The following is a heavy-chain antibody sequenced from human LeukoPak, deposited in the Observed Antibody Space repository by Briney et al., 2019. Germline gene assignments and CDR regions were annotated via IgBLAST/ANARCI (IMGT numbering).Heavy chain of an antibody. Sequence: PSETLSLTCAVSGGSISSGGYSWSWIRQPPGKGLEWIGYIYHSGSTYYNPSLKSRVTISVDTSKNQFSLKLSSVTAADTAVYYCARVVVPAARRLYYYYGMDVWGQGTTVTVSS. D-gene: IGHD2-2*01. CDR1: GGSISSGGYS. CDR2: IYHSGST. V-gene: IGHV4-30-2*01. J-gene: IGHJ6*02. CDR3: ARVVVPAARRLYYYYGMDV.